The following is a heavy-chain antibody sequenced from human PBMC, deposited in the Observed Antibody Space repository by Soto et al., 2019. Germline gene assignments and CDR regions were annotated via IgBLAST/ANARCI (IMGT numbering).Heavy chain of an antibody. CDR2: NYYTGYRGSA. CDR3: QRHKYRSSWFFDS. V-gene: IGHV4-59*01. D-gene: IGHD6-13*01. J-gene: IGHJ4*02. Sequence: SETLSLTCIVTGDSITSYNWSWLRQLPGKGLEWIGFNYYTGYRGSASYNPSLKGRGTISMDTSKNQFSLKVNSLTAADTAMYYCQRHKYRSSWFFDSWRQGNQVTVSS. CDR1: GDSITSYN.